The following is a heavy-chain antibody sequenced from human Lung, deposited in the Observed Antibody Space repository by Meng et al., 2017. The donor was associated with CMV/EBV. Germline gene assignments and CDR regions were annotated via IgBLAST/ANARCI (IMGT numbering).Heavy chain of an antibody. CDR1: GGSISSYH. Sequence: SXTXSLXXTVSGGSISSYHWSWIRQPPGKGLEWIGYIYYSGSTNYNPSLKSRVTISVDTSKNQFSLKLSSVTAADTAVYYCARVGRSGSYLPGLDYWGQGTLVTVSS. D-gene: IGHD1-26*01. CDR3: ARVGRSGSYLPGLDY. CDR2: IYYSGST. J-gene: IGHJ4*02. V-gene: IGHV4-59*01.